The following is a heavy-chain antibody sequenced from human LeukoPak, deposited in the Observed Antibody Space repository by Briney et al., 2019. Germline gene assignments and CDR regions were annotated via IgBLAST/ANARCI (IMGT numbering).Heavy chain of an antibody. CDR2: IRYDGNNK. D-gene: IGHD2-2*01. CDR3: AKGLGYCSSTSCYGGDY. V-gene: IGHV3-30*02. CDR1: GFSFSRYG. J-gene: IGHJ4*02. Sequence: GGSLRLSCAASGFSFSRYGMRWVRQAPGKGLEWVSFIRYDGNNKNYADSVKGRFTISRDNSKNTLYLQMNSLRAEDTAVYYCAKGLGYCSSTSCYGGDYWGQGTLVTVSS.